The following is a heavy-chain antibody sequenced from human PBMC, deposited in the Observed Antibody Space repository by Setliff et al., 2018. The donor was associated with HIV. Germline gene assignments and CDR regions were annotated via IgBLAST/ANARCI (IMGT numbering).Heavy chain of an antibody. V-gene: IGHV4-39*02. CDR2: ILYGGNT. D-gene: IGHD3-16*01. J-gene: IGHJ6*03. CDR1: GGSVSSRGYY. Sequence: SETLSLTCTVSGGSVSSRGYYWGWIRQPPGKGPEWIANILYGGNTYYNPSLKSRVTISVDTSKNHFSLKLNSVTAADTAVYFCARVSYDYASYYMDVWGKGTTVTVS. CDR3: ARVSYDYASYYMDV.